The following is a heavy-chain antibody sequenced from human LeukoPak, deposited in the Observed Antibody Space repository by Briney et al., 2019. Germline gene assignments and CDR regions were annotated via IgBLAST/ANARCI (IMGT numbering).Heavy chain of an antibody. CDR1: GFTFSSYA. D-gene: IGHD6-13*01. J-gene: IGHJ4*02. CDR3: AKARYSSSWYCLEY. V-gene: IGHV3-23*01. CDR2: ISGSGGST. Sequence: GGSLRLSCAASGFTFSSYAMSWVRQAPGKGLEWVSAISGSGGSTYYADSVKGRFTISRDNSKNTLYLQMNSLRAEDTAVYYCAKARYSSSWYCLEYWGQGTLVTVSS.